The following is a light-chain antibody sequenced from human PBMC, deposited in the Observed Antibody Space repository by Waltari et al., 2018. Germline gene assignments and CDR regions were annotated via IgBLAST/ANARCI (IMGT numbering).Light chain of an antibody. Sequence: DTQLTQSPASLSASVGDRVTITCRASQSVSPSLTWYQQKAGKAPKLLVFATANLQNGVPSRFSGGGSETDFTRTITSLQPEDSATYYCQQSHTFPYTFGQGTTLEIK. CDR3: QQSHTFPYT. CDR2: ATA. J-gene: IGKJ2*01. CDR1: QSVSPS. V-gene: IGKV1-39*01.